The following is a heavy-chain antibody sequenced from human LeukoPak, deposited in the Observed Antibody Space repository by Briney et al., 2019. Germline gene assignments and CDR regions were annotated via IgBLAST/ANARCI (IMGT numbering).Heavy chain of an antibody. Sequence: GGSLRLSCAASKFTFSHYAIHWVRQAPGKGLQWVAVIWSDGTNQDYADSVKGRFTISRDNSNNMVYLQMNGLRVDDTGVYYCAIDAQRGFDYSNSLEYWGQGALVTVSS. CDR3: AIDAQRGFDYSNSLEY. CDR2: IWSDGTNQ. V-gene: IGHV3-33*01. CDR1: KFTFSHYA. D-gene: IGHD4-11*01. J-gene: IGHJ4*02.